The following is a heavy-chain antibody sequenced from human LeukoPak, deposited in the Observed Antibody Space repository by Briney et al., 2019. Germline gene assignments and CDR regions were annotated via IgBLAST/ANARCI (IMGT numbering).Heavy chain of an antibody. CDR3: ARDSQIAVAGNDY. J-gene: IGHJ4*02. CDR1: GFTFSSYW. Sequence: GGSLRLSCAASGFTFSSYWMSWVRQAPGKGLEWVANIKQDGSEKYYVDSVKGRFTISRDNAKNSLYLQMNSLRAEDTAVYYCARDSQIAVAGNDYWGQGTLVTVSS. V-gene: IGHV3-7*01. CDR2: IKQDGSEK. D-gene: IGHD6-19*01.